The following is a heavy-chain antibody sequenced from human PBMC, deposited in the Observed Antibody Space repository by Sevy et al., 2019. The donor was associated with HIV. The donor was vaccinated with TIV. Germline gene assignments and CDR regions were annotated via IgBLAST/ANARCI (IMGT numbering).Heavy chain of an antibody. CDR2: INSDGSST. V-gene: IGHV3-74*01. CDR3: ARYGSMRVLWFGESSYYCHGMDV. CDR1: GFTFSSYW. J-gene: IGHJ6*02. Sequence: GGSLRLSCAASGFTFSSYWMHWVRQAPGKGLVWVSRINSDGSSTSYADSVKGRFTISRDNAKNTLYLQMNSLRAEDTAVYYCARYGSMRVLWFGESSYYCHGMDVWGQGTTVTVSS. D-gene: IGHD3-10*01.